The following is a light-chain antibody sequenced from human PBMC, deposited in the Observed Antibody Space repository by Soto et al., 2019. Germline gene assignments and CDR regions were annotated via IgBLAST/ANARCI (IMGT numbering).Light chain of an antibody. Sequence: EIVMTQSPATLSVSPGEGATLSCRASQSVSSKLAWYQQKPGQAPRVLIYGASIRAIGIPTRFTGSGSVTEFTLTISSLQSEDSAIYYCQQYNNWPRTFGPGTKVDIK. CDR3: QQYNNWPRT. CDR1: QSVSSK. V-gene: IGKV3-15*01. CDR2: GAS. J-gene: IGKJ3*01.